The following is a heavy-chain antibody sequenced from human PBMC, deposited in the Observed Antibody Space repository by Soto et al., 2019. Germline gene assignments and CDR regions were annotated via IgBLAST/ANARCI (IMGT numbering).Heavy chain of an antibody. CDR2: IYCSGST. CDR1: GGSVSSGSYH. D-gene: IGHD6-19*01. Sequence: SETLSLTCNVSGGSVSSGSYHWILIPQPPGKGLEWIGYIYCSGSTKCNPAVKSRVSMSLDTSKNQFSLKLRSGTPADTAVYYCARVNSGRNWFDPWGQGTLVTVSS. V-gene: IGHV4-61*01. J-gene: IGHJ5*02. CDR3: ARVNSGRNWFDP.